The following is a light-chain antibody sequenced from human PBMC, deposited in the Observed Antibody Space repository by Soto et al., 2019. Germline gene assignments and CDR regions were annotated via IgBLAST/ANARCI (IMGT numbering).Light chain of an antibody. CDR3: QQYNNWPT. Sequence: EIVMTQSPATLSVSPGERATLSCRASQSVSSNLAWYQQKPGQAPRLLIYGASTRATGIPARLSGSGSGTEFTLTISSLPSEDFAVYYCQQYNNWPTFGQGTKLEIK. CDR2: GAS. J-gene: IGKJ2*01. V-gene: IGKV3-15*01. CDR1: QSVSSN.